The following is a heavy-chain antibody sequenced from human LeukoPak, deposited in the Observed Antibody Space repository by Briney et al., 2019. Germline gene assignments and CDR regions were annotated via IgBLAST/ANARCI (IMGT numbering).Heavy chain of an antibody. CDR3: ARGGLVRGTINSLIGFDI. CDR1: GVSISSSGYY. D-gene: IGHD3-10*01. CDR2: IYYSGIT. Sequence: SETLSLTCTVSGVSISSSGYYWGWIRQSPGEGLEWIGNIYYSGITYYSPSLKSRVTISVDTSKNQFSLELSSVTPEDTALYYCARGGLVRGTINSLIGFDIWGQGIMVTVSS. V-gene: IGHV4-39*01. J-gene: IGHJ3*02.